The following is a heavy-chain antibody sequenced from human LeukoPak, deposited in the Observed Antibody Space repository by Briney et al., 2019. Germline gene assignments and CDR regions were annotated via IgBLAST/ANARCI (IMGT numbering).Heavy chain of an antibody. J-gene: IGHJ4*02. CDR1: GFSFSSYS. D-gene: IGHD5-18*01. Sequence: GGSLRLSCAASGFSFSSYSMNWVRQAPGKGLGWVSYIGSSGSPISYADSVKGRFTISRDNARNSLYLQMNSLRDEDTAVYYCARLYSHTGDYWGQGTLVTVSS. CDR2: IGSSGSPI. CDR3: ARLYSHTGDY. V-gene: IGHV3-48*02.